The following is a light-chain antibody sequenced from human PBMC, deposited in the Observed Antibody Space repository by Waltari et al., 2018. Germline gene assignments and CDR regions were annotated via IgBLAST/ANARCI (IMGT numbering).Light chain of an antibody. Sequence: SYELTQPPSVSVSPGHTARITCSGDALPTKYGSWYQQKSGQAPVLVIYEDNKRRAGIPERFSGSSSGTMVTLTISGAQVEDEGDYYCYSTDRTGKQRVFGGGTKLTVL. CDR2: EDN. V-gene: IGLV3-10*01. CDR3: YSTDRTGKQRV. CDR1: ALPTKY. J-gene: IGLJ2*01.